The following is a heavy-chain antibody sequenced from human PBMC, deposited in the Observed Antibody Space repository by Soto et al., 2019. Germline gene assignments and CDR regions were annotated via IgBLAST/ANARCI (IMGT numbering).Heavy chain of an antibody. CDR1: GGSISSTSYY. J-gene: IGHJ4*02. CDR3: ARHFKQAYCGGDCYS. D-gene: IGHD2-21*02. CDR2: IYYYGST. V-gene: IGHV4-39*01. Sequence: QLQLQESGPGLVKPSETLSVTCTVSGGSISSTSYYWDWIRQPPGKGLEWIGSIYYYGSTYYNPSLKSRVTISVDTSKNQFSLKLTSVTAADTAVYYCARHFKQAYCGGDCYSWGQGTLVTVSS.